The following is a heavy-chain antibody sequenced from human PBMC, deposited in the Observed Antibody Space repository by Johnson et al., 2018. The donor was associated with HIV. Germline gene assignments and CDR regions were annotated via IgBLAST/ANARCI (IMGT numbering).Heavy chain of an antibody. CDR3: ARGEGSGWHLAGAFDI. CDR2: ISHNGGST. CDR1: GFSFSTYA. V-gene: IGHV3-64*07. D-gene: IGHD6-19*01. Sequence: QLVESGGGLVQPGGSLRLSCAAFGFSFSTYAMHWVRQAPGQGLEYVSAISHNGGSTFYADSVKGRFTISRDNSKKPLYLQMNSLRAEDTAVYYCARGEGSGWHLAGAFDIWGQGTMVTVSS. J-gene: IGHJ3*02.